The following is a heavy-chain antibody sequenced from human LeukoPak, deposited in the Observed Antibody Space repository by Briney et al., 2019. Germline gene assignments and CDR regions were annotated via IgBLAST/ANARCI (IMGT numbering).Heavy chain of an antibody. CDR2: IKEDGTVK. CDR1: GFTFSRYW. V-gene: IGHV3-7*05. Sequence: GGSLRLSCAASGFTFSRYWMSWVRQAPGKGLERVANIKEDGTVKYYVESVKGRFTISRDNAKNSLYLQMNSLRAEDTAVYYCAKDLSPTMIVVAVDVPFDPWGQGTLVTVSS. J-gene: IGHJ5*02. D-gene: IGHD3-22*01. CDR3: AKDLSPTMIVVAVDVPFDP.